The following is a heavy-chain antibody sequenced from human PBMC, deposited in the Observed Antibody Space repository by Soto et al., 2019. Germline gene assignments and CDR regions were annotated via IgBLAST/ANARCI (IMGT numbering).Heavy chain of an antibody. CDR2: IFHSGST. CDR3: ARDGLLAAYSYGVVDY. CDR1: GGSISSHY. Sequence: QVQLQESGPGLVKDSETLSLTCTVSGGSISSHYWNWIRQPPGKGLEWIGYIFHSGSTKYNPSLRGRVTISVETAKIEFSLRLTSVTAADTAVYYCARDGLLAAYSYGVVDYWGPGSLVTVSS. J-gene: IGHJ4*02. V-gene: IGHV4-59*11. D-gene: IGHD5-18*01.